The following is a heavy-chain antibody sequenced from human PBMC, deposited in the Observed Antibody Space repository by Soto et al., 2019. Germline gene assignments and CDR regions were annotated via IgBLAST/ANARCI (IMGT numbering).Heavy chain of an antibody. CDR3: AGDGPGGYNWFDP. CDR1: GGSISSYY. Sequence: QVQLQESGPGLVKPSETLSLTCTVSGGSISSYYWSWIRQPAGKGLEWIGRIYSSGSTNYNPSLKSRVTMSVDTSKNQVSLKLTSVTAADTAVHYCAGDGPGGYNWFDPWGQGTLVTVSS. V-gene: IGHV4-4*07. CDR2: IYSSGST. J-gene: IGHJ5*02. D-gene: IGHD3-10*01.